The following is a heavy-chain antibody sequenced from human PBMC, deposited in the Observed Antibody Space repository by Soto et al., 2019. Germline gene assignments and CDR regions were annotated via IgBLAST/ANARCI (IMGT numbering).Heavy chain of an antibody. V-gene: IGHV4-31*03. CDR1: GGSISSGGYY. J-gene: IGHJ4*02. CDR3: ARELDDYGDYVIDY. D-gene: IGHD4-17*01. CDR2: IYYSGST. Sequence: QVQLQESGPGLVKPSQTLSLTCTVSGGSISSGGYYWSWIRQHPGKGLEWIGYIYYSGSTYYNPSLTIRVTISVDTSKNQFSLKLSSVTAADTAVYYCARELDDYGDYVIDYWGQGTLVTVSS.